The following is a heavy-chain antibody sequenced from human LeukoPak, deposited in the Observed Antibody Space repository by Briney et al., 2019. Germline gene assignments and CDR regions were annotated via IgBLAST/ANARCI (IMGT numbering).Heavy chain of an antibody. Sequence: SQTLSLTCAISGDSVSSNSAAWNWIRQSPSRGLEWLGRTYYRSKWYNDYAVSVKSRITINPDTSKNQFSLQLNSVTPEDTAVYSCARDPTYCGGDGCAPGPYFDYWAREPWSPSPQ. D-gene: IGHD2-21*02. J-gene: IGHJ4*02. CDR2: TYYRSKWYN. CDR1: GDSVSSNSAA. CDR3: ARDPTYCGGDGCAPGPYFDY. V-gene: IGHV6-1*01.